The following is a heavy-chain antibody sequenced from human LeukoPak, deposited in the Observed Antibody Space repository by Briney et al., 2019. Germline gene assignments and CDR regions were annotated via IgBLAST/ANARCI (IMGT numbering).Heavy chain of an antibody. V-gene: IGHV1-46*01. CDR2: ISPSGGST. J-gene: IGHJ3*01. CDR1: GYTFTSNY. D-gene: IGHD3-22*01. Sequence: ASVKVSCKAFGYTFTSNYMHWVRQAPGQGPEWMGVISPSGGSTTYALKFQGRVTLTRDMSTSTDYLELSSLRSEDTAVYYCARDKDYSDSSGFLFWGQGTMVTVSS. CDR3: ARDKDYSDSSGFLF.